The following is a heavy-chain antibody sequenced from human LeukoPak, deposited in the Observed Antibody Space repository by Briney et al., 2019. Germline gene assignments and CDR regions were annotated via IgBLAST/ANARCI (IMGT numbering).Heavy chain of an antibody. Sequence: SETLSLTCAVYGGSLSGYYWSWIRQPPGKGLEWIGEINHSGSTNYNPSLKSRVTISVDTSKNQFSLKLSSVTAADTAVYYCARPKIRGYSYGYWSLWGQGTLVTVSS. CDR1: GGSLSGYY. CDR2: INHSGST. D-gene: IGHD5-18*01. V-gene: IGHV4-34*01. J-gene: IGHJ4*02. CDR3: ARPKIRGYSYGYWSL.